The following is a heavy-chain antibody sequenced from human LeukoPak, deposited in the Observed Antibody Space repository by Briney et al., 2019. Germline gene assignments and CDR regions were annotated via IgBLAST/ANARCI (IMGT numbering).Heavy chain of an antibody. D-gene: IGHD5-12*01. CDR2: IFRTGTT. CDR1: HYSSSRGYY. Sequence: SETLSLTCTVSHYSSSRGYYWGWIRQPPGKGLEWIASIFRTGTTYFNPSLKSRVTISLDTSKNQFSLRLTSVTAADTARYYCARDYSGYDWFDYWGQGTLVTVSS. J-gene: IGHJ4*02. CDR3: ARDYSGYDWFDY. V-gene: IGHV4-38-2*02.